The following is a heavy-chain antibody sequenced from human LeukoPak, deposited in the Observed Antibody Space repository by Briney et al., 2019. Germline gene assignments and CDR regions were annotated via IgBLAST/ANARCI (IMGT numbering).Heavy chain of an antibody. V-gene: IGHV3-23*01. CDR1: GFTFNNYA. D-gene: IGHD4-17*01. Sequence: PGGSLRLSCAASGFTFNNYAINWVRQAPGKGLEWVSAISGSGGSTYYADSVKGRFTISRDNSKNTLYLQMNSLRAEDTAVYYCAKTPDTTVTFYYFDYWGQGTLVTVSS. CDR2: ISGSGGST. CDR3: AKTPDTTVTFYYFDY. J-gene: IGHJ4*02.